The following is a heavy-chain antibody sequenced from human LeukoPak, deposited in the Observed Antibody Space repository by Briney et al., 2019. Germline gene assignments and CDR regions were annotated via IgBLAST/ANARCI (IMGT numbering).Heavy chain of an antibody. Sequence: SETLSLTCAVSGGSFSGYYWSWIRQPPGKGLEWIGEINHSGSTNYNPSPKSRVTISVDTSKNQFSLKLSSVTAADTAVYYCARGLDLEWLFPPFDYWGQGTLVTVSS. CDR1: GGSFSGYY. D-gene: IGHD3-3*01. V-gene: IGHV4-34*01. J-gene: IGHJ4*02. CDR2: INHSGST. CDR3: ARGLDLEWLFPPFDY.